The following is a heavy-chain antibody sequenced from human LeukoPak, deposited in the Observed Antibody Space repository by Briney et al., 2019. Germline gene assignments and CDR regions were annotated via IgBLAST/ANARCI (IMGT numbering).Heavy chain of an antibody. CDR1: GFTVSTNF. J-gene: IGHJ4*02. CDR3: AREGHYFDS. V-gene: IGHV3-66*01. Sequence: GGSLRLSCAASGFTVSTNFMDWVRQAPGKGLEWVSLIYSGGDTYHADSVRGGFTLSRDNSKNTLYLQMNSLRAEDTAVYYCAREGHYFDSWGQGTLVTVSS. CDR2: IYSGGDT.